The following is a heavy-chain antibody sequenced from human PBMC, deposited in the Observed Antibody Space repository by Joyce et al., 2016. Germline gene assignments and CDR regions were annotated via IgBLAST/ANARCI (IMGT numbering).Heavy chain of an antibody. D-gene: IGHD2-15*01. CDR2: IDRSSTTI. CDR3: ARDPDCDGGNCYSDFDY. CDR1: GFTFSGYS. Sequence: EVQLVESGGGLVQPGGSLRLYCVASGFTFSGYSMNWVRQAPGKGLEWISYIDRSSTTIYYADSVKGRFTISRDNVKNSVYLQMNSLRADDTAVYFCARDPDCDGGNCYSDFDYWGQGTLVTVSS. V-gene: IGHV3-48*01. J-gene: IGHJ4*02.